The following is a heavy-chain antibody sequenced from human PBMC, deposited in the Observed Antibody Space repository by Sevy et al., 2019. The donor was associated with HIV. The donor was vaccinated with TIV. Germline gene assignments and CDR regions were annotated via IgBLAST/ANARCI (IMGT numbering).Heavy chain of an antibody. V-gene: IGHV3-48*03. CDR3: TRNGGAFDNGFDP. CDR1: GFTFSSYD. D-gene: IGHD2-8*01. J-gene: IGHJ5*02. CDR2: ISSSGSSI. Sequence: GGSLRLSCTASGFTFSSYDMNWVRQAPGKGLEWVSKISSSGSSIYYADSVKGRFTISRDNAKNSLHLQMNSLRAEDTAVYYCTRNGGAFDNGFDPWGQGTLVTVSS.